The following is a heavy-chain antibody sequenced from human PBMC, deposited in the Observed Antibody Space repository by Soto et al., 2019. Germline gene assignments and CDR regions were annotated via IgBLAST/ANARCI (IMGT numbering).Heavy chain of an antibody. J-gene: IGHJ4*02. CDR1: GGAISSSNR. V-gene: IGHV4-4*02. CDR2: IYHSGST. CDR3: ARERIAAAGPRLFDY. Sequence: KPSETLSLTSAVSGGAISSSNRCRSVRQPPGKGLEWIGEIYHSGSTNYNPSLKSRVTISVDKSKNQFSLKLSSVTAADTAVYYWARERIAAAGPRLFDYWGQGTLVTVSS. D-gene: IGHD6-13*01.